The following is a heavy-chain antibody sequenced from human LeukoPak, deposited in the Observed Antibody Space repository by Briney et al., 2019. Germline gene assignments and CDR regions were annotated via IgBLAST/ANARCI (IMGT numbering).Heavy chain of an antibody. J-gene: IGHJ2*01. V-gene: IGHV4-34*01. CDR3: ARGYGIAVAGTKYFDL. CDR1: GGSFSGYY. D-gene: IGHD6-19*01. CDR2: INHSGST. Sequence: PSETLSLTCAVYGGSFSGYYWSWIRQPPGKGLEWIGEINHSGSTNYNPSLKSRVTISVDTSKNQFSLKLSSVTAADTAVYYCARGYGIAVAGTKYFDLWGRGTLVTVSS.